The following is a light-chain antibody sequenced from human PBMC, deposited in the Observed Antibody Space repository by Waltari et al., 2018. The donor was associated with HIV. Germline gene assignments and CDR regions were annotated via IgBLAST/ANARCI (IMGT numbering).Light chain of an antibody. CDR3: QAWDSSTVV. CDR2: QDS. V-gene: IGLV3-1*01. CDR1: KLGDKY. J-gene: IGLJ2*01. Sequence: SYELTQPPSVSVSPGQTASITCTGDKLGDKYACWYQQKPGQSPVVVIYQDSKRPSGIPERFSGSNSWNTATLTISGTQAMDEADYYFQAWDSSTVVFGGGTKLTVL.